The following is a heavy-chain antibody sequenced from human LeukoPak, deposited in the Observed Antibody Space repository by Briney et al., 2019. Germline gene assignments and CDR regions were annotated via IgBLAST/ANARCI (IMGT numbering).Heavy chain of an antibody. CDR2: ISGSGGST. V-gene: IGHV3-23*01. J-gene: IGHJ4*02. CDR3: AKGGMKYQLLTYLDY. Sequence: GGSLRLSCAASGFTFSSYAMSWVRQAPGKGLEWVLAISGSGGSTYCADSVKGRFTISRDNSKNTLYLQMNSLRAEDTAVYYCAKGGMKYQLLTYLDYWGQGTLVTVSS. CDR1: GFTFSSYA. D-gene: IGHD2-2*01.